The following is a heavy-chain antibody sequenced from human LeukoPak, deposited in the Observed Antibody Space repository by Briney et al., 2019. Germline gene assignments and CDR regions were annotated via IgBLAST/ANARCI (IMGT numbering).Heavy chain of an antibody. J-gene: IGHJ3*02. D-gene: IGHD3-22*01. CDR2: INSSGGST. CDR1: GYTFTSYY. CDR3: TGYDSSGYYNLGAFDI. V-gene: IGHV1-46*01. Sequence: GASVKVSCKASGYTFTSYYMHWVRQAPGQGLEWMGIINSSGGSTSYAQKFQGRVTMTRDTSTSTVYMELNSLRSEDTAVYYCTGYDSSGYYNLGAFDIWGQGTMVTVSS.